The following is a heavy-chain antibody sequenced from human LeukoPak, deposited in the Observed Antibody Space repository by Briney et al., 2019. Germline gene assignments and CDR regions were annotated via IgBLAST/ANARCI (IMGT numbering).Heavy chain of an antibody. J-gene: IGHJ5*02. CDR1: GGSISSGDYY. V-gene: IGHV4-30-4*01. Sequence: SETLSPTCTVSGGSISSGDYYWSWIRQPPGKGLEWIGYIYYSGSTYYNPSLKSRVTISVDTSKNQFSLKPSSVTAADTAVYYCARCGLRHYYDSSGPVAWFDPWGQGTLVTVSS. D-gene: IGHD3-22*01. CDR2: IYYSGST. CDR3: ARCGLRHYYDSSGPVAWFDP.